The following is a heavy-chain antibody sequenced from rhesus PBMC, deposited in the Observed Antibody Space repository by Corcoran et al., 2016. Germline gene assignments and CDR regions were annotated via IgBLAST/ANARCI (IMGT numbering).Heavy chain of an antibody. J-gene: IGHJ4*01. Sequence: QVQLVQSGAEVKKPGASVKLSCKASGYTFSIYAISWVRQAPGQGLGGKGGIIPLYCITTYAEKFQGRVTITADTSTSTAYMELSSLRSEDTAVYYCARAGVTTFDYWGQGVLVTVSS. D-gene: IGHD4-23*01. V-gene: IGHV1-151*01. CDR2: IIPLYCIT. CDR1: GYTFSIYA. CDR3: ARAGVTTFDY.